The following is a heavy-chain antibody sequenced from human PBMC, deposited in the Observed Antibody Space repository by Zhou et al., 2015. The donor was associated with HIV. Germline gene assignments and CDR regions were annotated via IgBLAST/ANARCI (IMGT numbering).Heavy chain of an antibody. Sequence: QVQLVQSGAELKKPGASVKVSCKASGYTFTTYDINWMRQATGQRPEWMGGIIPIFGTANYAQKFQGRVTITADKSTSTAYMELSSLRSEDTAVYYCARSDVIAAALSNWFDPGAREPWSPSPQ. J-gene: IGHJ5*02. V-gene: IGHV1-69*06. CDR3: ARSDVIAAALSNWFDP. CDR1: GYTFTTYD. CDR2: IIPIFGTA. D-gene: IGHD6-13*01.